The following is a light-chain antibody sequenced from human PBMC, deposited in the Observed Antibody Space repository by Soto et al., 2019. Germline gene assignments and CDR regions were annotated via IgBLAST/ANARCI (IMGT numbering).Light chain of an antibody. J-gene: IGKJ1*01. CDR2: DGS. CDR3: QQYQTYSRT. V-gene: IGKV1-5*03. Sequence: DIQMTQSPSTLSASVGDRIIITCRASQSINTWLAWYQQKPGEAPKLLIYDGSTLARGVPSRFSGSGSETEFTLTIGRLQPDDFATFYCQQYQTYSRTFGQGTKVEV. CDR1: QSINTW.